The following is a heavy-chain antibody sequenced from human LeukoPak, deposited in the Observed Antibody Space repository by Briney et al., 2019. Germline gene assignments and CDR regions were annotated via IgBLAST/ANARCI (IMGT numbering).Heavy chain of an antibody. CDR1: GYIFIGYY. D-gene: IGHD3-22*01. CDR2: IDPKSGGT. V-gene: IGHV1-2*02. Sequence: GASVKVSCKTSGYIFIGYYMHWVRQAPGQGLEWMGWIDPKSGGTKYAQKFQGRVTMTRDTSISTAYMELSRLRSDDTAVYYCARDLTMAYYYDSSGYWDAFDIWGQGTMVTVSS. CDR3: ARDLTMAYYYDSSGYWDAFDI. J-gene: IGHJ3*02.